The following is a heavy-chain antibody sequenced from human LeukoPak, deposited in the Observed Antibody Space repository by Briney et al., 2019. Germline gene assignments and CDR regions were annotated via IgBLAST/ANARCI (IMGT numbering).Heavy chain of an antibody. D-gene: IGHD2-15*01. J-gene: IGHJ5*02. CDR3: ARALVVVAACWFDP. Sequence: PGGSLRLSCAAPGFTFSRYWMSWVRQAPGKGLEWVASINQDGSEKYYVDSVKGRFTISRDNAKNSLYLQMNSLRAEDTAVYYCARALVVVAACWFDPWGQGTLVTVSS. CDR2: INQDGSEK. CDR1: GFTFSRYW. V-gene: IGHV3-7*05.